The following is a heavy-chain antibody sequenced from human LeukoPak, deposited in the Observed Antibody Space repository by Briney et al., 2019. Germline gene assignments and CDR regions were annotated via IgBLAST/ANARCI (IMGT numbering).Heavy chain of an antibody. CDR2: ITNSGSYT. J-gene: IGHJ4*02. Sequence: GGSLRLSCAASGFIFSDFYMTWIRQAPGKGLEWVSDITNSGSYTNYAGSVKGRFTISRDNAKNSLYLQMNSLRVEDTAVFFCARSRGSYFDYWGQGTLVIVSS. V-gene: IGHV3-11*06. D-gene: IGHD1-26*01. CDR3: ARSRGSYFDY. CDR1: GFIFSDFY.